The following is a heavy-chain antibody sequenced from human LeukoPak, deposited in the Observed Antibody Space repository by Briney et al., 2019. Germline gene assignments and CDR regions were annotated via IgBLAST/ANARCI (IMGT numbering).Heavy chain of an antibody. CDR2: ISTSSSI. CDR1: GFTFSFYT. Sequence: GGSLRLSCAASGFTFSFYTMSWVRQAPGKGLEWVSYISTSSSISYADSVEGRFTISRDNAKNSLYLQMNSLRDEDTAVYYCARPRVGNYFDYWGQGTLVTVSS. D-gene: IGHD3-10*01. J-gene: IGHJ4*02. CDR3: ARPRVGNYFDY. V-gene: IGHV3-48*02.